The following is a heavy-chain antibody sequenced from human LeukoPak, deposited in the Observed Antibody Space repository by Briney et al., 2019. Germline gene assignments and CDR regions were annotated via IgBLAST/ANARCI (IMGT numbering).Heavy chain of an antibody. Sequence: GGSLRLSCAASGFTFSDYYMSWIRQAPGKGLEWVSYISSSGSTIYYADSVKGRFTISRDNAKNSLYLQMNSLRAKDTAVYYCARDTSGGYNFDYFDYWGQGTLVTVSS. D-gene: IGHD5-24*01. CDR2: ISSSGSTI. CDR3: ARDTSGGYNFDYFDY. V-gene: IGHV3-11*04. CDR1: GFTFSDYY. J-gene: IGHJ4*02.